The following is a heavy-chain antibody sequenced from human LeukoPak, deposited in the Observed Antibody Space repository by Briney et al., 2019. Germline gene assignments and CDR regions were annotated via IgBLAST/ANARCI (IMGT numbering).Heavy chain of an antibody. CDR1: GGSISLTTYY. CDR3: AGNYGDPTYFDY. D-gene: IGHD4-17*01. V-gene: IGHV4-39*01. Sequence: PSETLSLTCTVSGGSISLTTYYWAWLRQPPGKGLEWIGTNYYGESANYIPSLKSRVTISVDTSRDQFSLRPTSVTAADTAVYFCAGNYGDPTYFDYWGQGILVTVSS. CDR2: NYYGESA. J-gene: IGHJ4*02.